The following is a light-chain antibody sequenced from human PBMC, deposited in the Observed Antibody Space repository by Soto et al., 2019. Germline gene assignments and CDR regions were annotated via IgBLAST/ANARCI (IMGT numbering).Light chain of an antibody. CDR3: QQYESFPRT. J-gene: IGKJ1*01. V-gene: IGKV1-5*03. CDR2: KAS. Sequence: DIQMTQSPSTLSASVGDRVTITCRASQSINNYLAWDQQKPGKAPKLLIYKASTLESGVPSRFSGSGSGTEFTLSTSSLQPDDFATYYCQQYESFPRTFGQGTKVEIK. CDR1: QSINNY.